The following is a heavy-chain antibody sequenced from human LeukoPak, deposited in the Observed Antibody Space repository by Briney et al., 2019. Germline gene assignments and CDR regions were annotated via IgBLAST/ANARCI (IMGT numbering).Heavy chain of an antibody. CDR3: ARGLLAAGPSPSWFDP. Sequence: ASVKVSCKASGGTFSSYAINWVRQAPGQGLEWMGGIIPIFGTANYAQKFQGRVTITADESTSTAYMELSSLRSEDTAVYYCARGLLAAGPSPSWFDPWAREPWSPSPQ. CDR2: IIPIFGTA. CDR1: GGTFSSYA. D-gene: IGHD6-13*01. V-gene: IGHV1-69*13. J-gene: IGHJ5*02.